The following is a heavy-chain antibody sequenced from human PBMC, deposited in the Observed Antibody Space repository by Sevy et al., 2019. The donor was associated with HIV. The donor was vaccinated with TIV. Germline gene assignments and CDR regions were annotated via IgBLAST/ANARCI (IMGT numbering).Heavy chain of an antibody. CDR2: ISYSGTNK. CDR3: ARVAVEYCTDDCYHRFDY. D-gene: IGHD2-21*02. Sequence: GGSLRLSCAASGFTFTLYAIHWVRQAPGKGLEWVALISYSGTNKYYADSMKGRFTISRDDSKNTAYLQMNNLRTDDTAVYYCARVAVEYCTDDCYHRFDYCGQGTHVTVSS. CDR1: GFTFTLYA. J-gene: IGHJ4*02. V-gene: IGHV3-30-3*01.